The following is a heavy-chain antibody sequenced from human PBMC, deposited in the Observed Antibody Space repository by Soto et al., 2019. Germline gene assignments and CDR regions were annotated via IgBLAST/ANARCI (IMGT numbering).Heavy chain of an antibody. CDR3: ARGFDLQYGLDV. CDR2: ISATGNPK. J-gene: IGHJ6*02. V-gene: IGHV3-48*02. D-gene: IGHD3-10*01. CDR1: GFALSSYS. Sequence: EVPLVESGGGLVQRGESLRLSCAASGFALSSYSMNWVRQTPGKGLEWVAYISATGNPKYYADSVKGRFTISRDNAKNSLYLQLNSLRDEDTAVYFCARGFDLQYGLDVWGQGTTVTVSS.